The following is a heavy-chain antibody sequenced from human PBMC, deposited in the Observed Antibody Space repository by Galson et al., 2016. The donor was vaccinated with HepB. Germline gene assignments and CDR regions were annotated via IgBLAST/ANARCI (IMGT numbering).Heavy chain of an antibody. CDR1: GFSLRTYEVG. CDR3: ARGIVAAGSYYFDL. CDR2: VYWDDDK. Sequence: PALVKPTQTLTLTCTFSGFSLRTYEVGVGWIRQPPGKALEWLAVVYWDDDKRYSPSLKSRLTITKDTSKNQVGLTMTNMDPMDTATYYCARGIVAAGSYYFDLWGQGTLVTVSS. J-gene: IGHJ4*02. D-gene: IGHD6-13*01. V-gene: IGHV2-5*02.